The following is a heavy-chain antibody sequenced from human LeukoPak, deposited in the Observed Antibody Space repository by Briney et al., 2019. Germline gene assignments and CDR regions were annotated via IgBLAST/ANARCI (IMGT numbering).Heavy chain of an antibody. J-gene: IGHJ4*02. D-gene: IGHD4-17*01. Sequence: PSQTLSLTCTVSGGSISSGGYYWSWIRQHPGKGLEWIEYIYYSGSTYYNPSLKSRVTISVDTSKNRFSLKLSSVTAADTAVYYCARVTTTTVTTGFDYWDQGTLVTVSS. CDR2: IYYSGST. CDR1: GGSISSGGYY. V-gene: IGHV4-31*03. CDR3: ARVTTTTVTTGFDY.